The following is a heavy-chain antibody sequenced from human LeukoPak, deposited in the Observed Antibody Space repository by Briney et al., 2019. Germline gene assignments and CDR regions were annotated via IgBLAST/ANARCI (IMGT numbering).Heavy chain of an antibody. CDR2: ISSSSSYI. J-gene: IGHJ4*02. Sequence: GGSLTLSCAASGFTFSSYSMNWVRQAPGKGLEWGSSISSSSSYIYYADSVKGRFTISRDNAKNSLYLQMNSLRAEDTAVYYCARDLSSRHQYWGQGTLVTVSS. CDR3: ARDLSSRHQY. V-gene: IGHV3-21*01. CDR1: GFTFSSYS. D-gene: IGHD2-2*01.